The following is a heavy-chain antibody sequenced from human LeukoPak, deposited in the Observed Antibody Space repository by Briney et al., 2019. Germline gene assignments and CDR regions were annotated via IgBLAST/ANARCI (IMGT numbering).Heavy chain of an antibody. CDR1: GFTFSNSG. D-gene: IGHD3-10*01. CDR2: ISYDGSNK. V-gene: IGHV3-30*18. J-gene: IGHJ4*02. Sequence: GGSLRLSCAASGFTFSNSGMHWVRQAPGKGLEGVAVISYDGSNKYYADSVKGRFTISRDNSKNTLYLQMNSLRAEDTAVYYCANADDVPYYSGSGSYSFDYWGQGTLVTVSS. CDR3: ANADDVPYYSGSGSYSFDY.